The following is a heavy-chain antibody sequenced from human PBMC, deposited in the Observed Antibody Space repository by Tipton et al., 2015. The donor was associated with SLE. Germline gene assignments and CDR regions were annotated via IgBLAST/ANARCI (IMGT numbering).Heavy chain of an antibody. V-gene: IGHV4-61*08. CDR3: ARGTCGGDCYSVY. J-gene: IGHJ4*02. CDR2: IYYSGST. D-gene: IGHD2-21*02. Sequence: TLSLTCTVSGGSISSGGYYWSWIRQHPGKGLEWIGYIYYSGSTNYNPSLKSRVTISADTSKNQFSLKLSSVTAADTAVYYCARGTCGGDCYSVYWGQGTLVTVSS. CDR1: GGSISSGGYY.